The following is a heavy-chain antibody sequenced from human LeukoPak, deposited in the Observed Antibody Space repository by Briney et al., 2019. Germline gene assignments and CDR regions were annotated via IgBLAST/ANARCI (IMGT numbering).Heavy chain of an antibody. J-gene: IGHJ2*01. CDR3: ARELISTTWRGNRSYFDL. V-gene: IGHV3-33*01. D-gene: IGHD1-1*01. CDR2: IWYDGSNK. Sequence: GGSLRLSRAASGFTFSSYGMHWVRQAPGKGLEWVAVIWYDGSNKYYADSVKGRFTISRDNSKNTLYLQMNSLRAEDTAVYYCARELISTTWRGNRSYFDLWGRGTLVTVSS. CDR1: GFTFSSYG.